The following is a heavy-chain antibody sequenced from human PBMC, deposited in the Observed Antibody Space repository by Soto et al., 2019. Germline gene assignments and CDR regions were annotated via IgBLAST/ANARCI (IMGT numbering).Heavy chain of an antibody. D-gene: IGHD2-15*01. CDR2: ISGSGADT. Sequence: EVQLLESGGGLVQPGGSLRLSCAPSGFIFSNYAMSWVRQARGKGLEWVSAISGSGADTYYTESVKGRFTISRDNFKNTLYLQMNSLRAEDTAVYYCAKDTGRGGGSVFDYWGQGTLVTVSS. CDR3: AKDTGRGGGSVFDY. J-gene: IGHJ4*02. CDR1: GFIFSNYA. V-gene: IGHV3-23*01.